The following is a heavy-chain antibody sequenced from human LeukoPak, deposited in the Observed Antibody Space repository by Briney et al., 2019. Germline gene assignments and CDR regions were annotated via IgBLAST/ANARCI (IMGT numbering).Heavy chain of an antibody. J-gene: IGHJ4*02. Sequence: GRSLRLCCAASGITFSSYGMHWVRNAPGNWLYSVAVISYDGSNKYYADSVKGRFTISRDNSKNTLYLQMNSLRAEDTAVYYCAKGPIAVAGFFDYWGQGTLVTVSS. CDR2: ISYDGSNK. V-gene: IGHV3-30*18. CDR1: GITFSSYG. D-gene: IGHD6-19*01. CDR3: AKGPIAVAGFFDY.